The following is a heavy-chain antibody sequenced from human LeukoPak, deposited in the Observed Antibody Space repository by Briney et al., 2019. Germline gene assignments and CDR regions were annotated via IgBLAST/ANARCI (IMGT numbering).Heavy chain of an antibody. V-gene: IGHV4-4*07. D-gene: IGHD1-26*01. CDR1: GGSISSYY. CDR2: IYTSGST. J-gene: IGHJ3*02. CDR3: ARGGIVGATNAFDI. Sequence: PSETMSLTCTVSGGSISSYYWSWIRQPAGKGLEWIGRIYTSGSTNYNPSLKSRVTMSVDTSKNQFSLKLSSVTAADTAVYYCARGGIVGATNAFDIWGQGTMVTVSS.